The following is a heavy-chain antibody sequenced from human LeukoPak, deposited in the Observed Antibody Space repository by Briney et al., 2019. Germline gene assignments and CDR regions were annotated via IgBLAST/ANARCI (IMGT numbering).Heavy chain of an antibody. CDR2: INHSGST. J-gene: IGHJ4*02. D-gene: IGHD4-17*01. V-gene: IGHV4-34*01. CDR1: GGSFSGYY. Sequence: KASETLSLTCAVYGGSFSGYYWSWIRQPPGKGLEWIGEINHSGSTNYNPSLKSRVTISVDTSKNQFSLKLSSVTAADTAVYYCARVGDYGDYGNFDYWGQGTLVTVSS. CDR3: ARVGDYGDYGNFDY.